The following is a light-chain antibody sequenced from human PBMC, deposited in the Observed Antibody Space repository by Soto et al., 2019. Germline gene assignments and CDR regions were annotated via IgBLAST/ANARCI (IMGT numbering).Light chain of an antibody. V-gene: IGKV3-15*01. CDR3: QQYNNWPPAPQYT. CDR2: GAS. CDR1: QSVSSN. J-gene: IGKJ2*01. Sequence: EIVMTQSPATLSVSPGERATLSCRASQSVSSNLAWYQQKPGQAPRLLIYGASTRATGIPARFSGSGSGTEFTLTISSLPSEDFAVYYCQQYNNWPPAPQYTFGQGTKLEIK.